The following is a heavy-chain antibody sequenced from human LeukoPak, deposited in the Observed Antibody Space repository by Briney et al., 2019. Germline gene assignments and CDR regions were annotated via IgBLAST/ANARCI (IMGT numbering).Heavy chain of an antibody. Sequence: SETLSLTCTVSGGSISSGGYYWNWIRQPPGKGLEWIGYMYHNGSTYYNPSLKSRVTISVDTSKNQFSLKLSSVTAADTAVYYCARGTITMIDAFDPWGQGTLVTVSS. V-gene: IGHV4-30-2*01. CDR1: GGSISSGGYY. CDR3: ARGTITMIDAFDP. J-gene: IGHJ5*02. D-gene: IGHD3-22*01. CDR2: MYHNGST.